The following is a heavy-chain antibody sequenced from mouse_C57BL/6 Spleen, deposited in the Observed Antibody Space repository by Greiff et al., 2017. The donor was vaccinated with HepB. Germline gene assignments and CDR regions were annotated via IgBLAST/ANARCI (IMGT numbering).Heavy chain of an antibody. CDR2: IDPSDSET. Sequence: QVQLQQPGAELVRPGSSVKLSCKASGYTFTSYWMHWVKQRPIQGLEWIGNIDPSDSETHYNQKFKDKATLTVDKSSSTAYMQLSRLTSEDSAVYYCARDDGYYLYYFDYWGQGTTLTVSS. CDR3: ARDDGYYLYYFDY. CDR1: GYTFTSYW. D-gene: IGHD2-3*01. V-gene: IGHV1-52*01. J-gene: IGHJ2*01.